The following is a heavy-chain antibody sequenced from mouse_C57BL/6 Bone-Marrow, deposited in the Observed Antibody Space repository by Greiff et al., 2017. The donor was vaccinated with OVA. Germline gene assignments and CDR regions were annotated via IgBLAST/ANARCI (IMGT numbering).Heavy chain of an antibody. CDR1: GYTFTSYW. CDR3: AREGYGNYWGY. Sequence: QVQLQQPGAELVMPGASVKLSCKASGYTFTSYWMHWVKQRPGQGLEWIGEIDPSDSYTNYNQKFKRKSTLTVDKSSSTAYMQLSSLTSEDSAVYYCAREGYGNYWGYWGQGTTLTVSS. D-gene: IGHD2-1*01. J-gene: IGHJ2*01. V-gene: IGHV1-69*01. CDR2: IDPSDSYT.